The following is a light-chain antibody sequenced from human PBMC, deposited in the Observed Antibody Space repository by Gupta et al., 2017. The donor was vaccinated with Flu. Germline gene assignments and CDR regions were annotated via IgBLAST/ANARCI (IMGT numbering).Light chain of an antibody. CDR2: AAS. Sequence: VDIVTITCRTNHDIKNYLNGYHHKPGRAPKLLIHAASILQPGVPSRFSGSGSGSDFALTISNLQPEDLAIYYCQQSYSAPQTFGQGTYLELK. V-gene: IGKV1-39*01. CDR3: QQSYSAPQT. CDR1: HDIKNY. J-gene: IGKJ2*01.